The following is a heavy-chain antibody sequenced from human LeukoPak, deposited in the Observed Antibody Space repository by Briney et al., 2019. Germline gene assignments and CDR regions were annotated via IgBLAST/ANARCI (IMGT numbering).Heavy chain of an antibody. CDR3: ARAKSLPLGELNYYGSGSSPTFDY. D-gene: IGHD3-10*01. J-gene: IGHJ4*02. Sequence: ASVKVSCKASGYTFTSYGISWVRQAPGQGLEWMGWISAYNGNTNYAQKLQGRVTMTTDTSTSTAYMELRSLRSDDTAVYYCARAKSLPLGELNYYGSGSSPTFDYWGQGTLVTVSS. V-gene: IGHV1-18*01. CDR1: GYTFTSYG. CDR2: ISAYNGNT.